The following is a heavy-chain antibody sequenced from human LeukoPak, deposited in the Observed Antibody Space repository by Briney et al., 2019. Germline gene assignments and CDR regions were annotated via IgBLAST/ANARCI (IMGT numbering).Heavy chain of an antibody. CDR3: ATVTPIFGVVINDY. CDR1: GFTFSSYW. J-gene: IGHJ4*02. CDR2: INQDGSEK. Sequence: GGSLRLSCGASGFTFSSYWMSWVRQAPGKGLEWVANINQDGSEKYYVDSVKGRFTISRDNAKNSLYLQMNSLRAEDTAVYYCATVTPIFGVVINDYWGQGTLVTVSS. V-gene: IGHV3-7*03. D-gene: IGHD3-3*01.